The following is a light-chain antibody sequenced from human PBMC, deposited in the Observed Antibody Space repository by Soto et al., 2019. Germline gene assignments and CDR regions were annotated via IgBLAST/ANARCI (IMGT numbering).Light chain of an antibody. CDR1: SDNIGRFSF. CDR3: SSYETTSRRL. CDR2: ELT. J-gene: IGLJ1*01. V-gene: IGLV2-14*01. Sequence: QSALTQPASVSGSPGQSITISCTGTSDNIGRFSFVSWYQQHPGKAPKLLIYELTKRPSGISDRFSGSKSGNTASLTISCLQAEDEADYYCSSYETTSRRLFGTGTQLTVL.